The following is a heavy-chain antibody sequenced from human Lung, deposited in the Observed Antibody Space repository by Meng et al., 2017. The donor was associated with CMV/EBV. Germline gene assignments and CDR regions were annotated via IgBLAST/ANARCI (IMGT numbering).Heavy chain of an antibody. CDR3: AKAPNLYYYYGLDV. CDR2: IYPGDSET. Sequence: SXKASGFSFTNSWVGWVRQMPGKGLEWMAFIYPGDSETKYSPAFQGQVTISADKSISTAYLQWSSLKASDTAMYYCAKAPNLYYYYGLDVWGQGTXVTVSS. CDR1: GFSFTNSW. J-gene: IGHJ6*02. V-gene: IGHV5-51*01.